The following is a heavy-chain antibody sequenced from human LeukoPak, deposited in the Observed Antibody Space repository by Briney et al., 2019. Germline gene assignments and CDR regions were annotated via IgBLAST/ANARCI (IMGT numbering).Heavy chain of an antibody. CDR1: GFTFTSYT. J-gene: IGHJ5*02. CDR3: AKHLFGNSHVDWFDP. D-gene: IGHD4-23*01. Sequence: GGSLRLSCAASGFTFTSYTMSWVRQAPGKGLEWVAVISYDGSNKYYADSVKGRFTISRDNSKNTLFVQMNSLRVEDTAVYYCAKHLFGNSHVDWFDPWGQGTLVTVSS. V-gene: IGHV3-30-3*02. CDR2: ISYDGSNK.